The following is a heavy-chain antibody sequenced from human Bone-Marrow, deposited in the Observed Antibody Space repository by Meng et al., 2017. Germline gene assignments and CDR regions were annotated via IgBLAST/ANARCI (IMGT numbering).Heavy chain of an antibody. CDR2: IKPSGGST. V-gene: IGHV1-46*01. D-gene: IGHD3-22*01. Sequence: ASVKVSCKASGYIFTNYYMHWVRQAPGQGLEWMGIIKPSGGSTTYAQKFQGRLSITRDMSTGTNYRELSSLTSEDTAVYYCARDLTVVVIALGYWGQGTLVTVSS. J-gene: IGHJ4*02. CDR3: ARDLTVVVIALGY. CDR1: GYIFTNYY.